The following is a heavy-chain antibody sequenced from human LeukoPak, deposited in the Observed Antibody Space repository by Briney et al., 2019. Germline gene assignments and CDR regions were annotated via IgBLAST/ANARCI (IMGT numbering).Heavy chain of an antibody. D-gene: IGHD5-18*01. J-gene: IGHJ4*02. V-gene: IGHV4-61*01. Sequence: SETLSLTCSVSGASASDAKYYWSWIRQPPGKGLEWNCYMFYSESTKYKPSLRSRVTISVTNSRTQFSLHRSAVAAAATAGYYCASSSNPALGLTYFDHGGEGSLVTVSS. CDR1: GASASDAKYY. CDR2: MFYSEST. CDR3: ASSSNPALGLTYFDH.